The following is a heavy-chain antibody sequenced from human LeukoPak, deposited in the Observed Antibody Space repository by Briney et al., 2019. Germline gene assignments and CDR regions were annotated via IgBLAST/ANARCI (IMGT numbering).Heavy chain of an antibody. D-gene: IGHD3-3*01. V-gene: IGHV1-18*01. CDR1: GYTFTSYG. Sequence: ASVKVSCKASGYTFTSYGISWVRQAPGQGLEWMGWISAYNGKTNYAQKLQCRVTMTTDTSTSTAYMELRSLRSDDTAVYYCARGLSGAYYDFWSGSYYYYYMDVWGKGTTVTVSS. J-gene: IGHJ6*03. CDR3: ARGLSGAYYDFWSGSYYYYYMDV. CDR2: ISAYNGKT.